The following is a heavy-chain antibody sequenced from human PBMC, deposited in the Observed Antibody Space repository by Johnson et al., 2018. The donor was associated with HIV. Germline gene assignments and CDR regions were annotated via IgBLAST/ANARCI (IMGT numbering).Heavy chain of an antibody. Sequence: QVQLVESGGGVVQPGGSLRLSCAASGFTFSSYGMHWVRQAPGKGLEWVAVISYDGSNKFYAASVKGRFTISRDNSKNTLYLQMNSLRAEDTAVYYCAKGREWELLGGAFDIWGQGTMVTVSS. D-gene: IGHD1-26*01. CDR2: ISYDGSNK. CDR3: AKGREWELLGGAFDI. CDR1: GFTFSSYG. J-gene: IGHJ3*02. V-gene: IGHV3-30*18.